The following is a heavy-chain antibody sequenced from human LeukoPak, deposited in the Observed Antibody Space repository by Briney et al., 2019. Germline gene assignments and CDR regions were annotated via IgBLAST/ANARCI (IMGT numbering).Heavy chain of an antibody. V-gene: IGHV4-59*07. D-gene: IGHD1-14*01. CDR2: IYFSRET. CDR1: RGSISGYY. Sequence: PSDTLSLTCTVSRGSISGYYWNWIRQPPGKALEWIGYIYFSRETNYNPSLKNRFTISLDTSKNQFSLKVRSVTAADTAFYYCARGGTQDRGIFDFWGQGTMVTVS. J-gene: IGHJ3*01. CDR3: ARGGTQDRGIFDF.